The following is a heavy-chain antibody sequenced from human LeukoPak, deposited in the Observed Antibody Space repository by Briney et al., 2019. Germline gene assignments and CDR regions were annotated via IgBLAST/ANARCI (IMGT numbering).Heavy chain of an antibody. D-gene: IGHD3-22*01. V-gene: IGHV3-33*01. CDR1: GFTFSSYG. CDR3: AREAYYYDSSGYYYYYYGMDV. J-gene: IGHJ6*02. Sequence: GGSLRPSCAASGFTFSSYGMHWVRQAPGKGLEWVAVIWYDGSNKYYADSVKGRFTISRDNSKNTLYLQMNSLRAEDTAVYYCAREAYYYDSSGYYYYYYGMDVWGQGTTVTVSS. CDR2: IWYDGSNK.